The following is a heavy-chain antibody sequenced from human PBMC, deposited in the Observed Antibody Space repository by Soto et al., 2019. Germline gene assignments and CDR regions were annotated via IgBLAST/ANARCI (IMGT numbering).Heavy chain of an antibody. J-gene: IGHJ4*02. D-gene: IGHD3-3*01. Sequence: VGSRIISCVASGFSFGSYALTWVRQAPGKGLEWVSTISGSDGKTFYADAVKGRFSISRDISQSTLYLQMNSLRADDTAIYYCARWSYLDYWGQGTRVTVSS. CDR1: GFSFGSYA. CDR3: ARWSYLDY. V-gene: IGHV3-23*01. CDR2: ISGSDGKT.